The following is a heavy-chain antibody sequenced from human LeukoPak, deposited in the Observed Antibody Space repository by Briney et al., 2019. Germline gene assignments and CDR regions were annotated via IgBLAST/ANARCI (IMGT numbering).Heavy chain of an antibody. Sequence: PSETLSLTCTVSGGSISSYYWSWIRQPPGKGLEWIGYIYYSGNTNYNPSLKSRVSISVDKSKNQFSLKLSSVTAADTAVYYCARAIVGATPFDYWGQGTLVTVSS. CDR2: IYYSGNT. D-gene: IGHD1-26*01. V-gene: IGHV4-59*01. CDR1: GGSISSYY. J-gene: IGHJ4*02. CDR3: ARAIVGATPFDY.